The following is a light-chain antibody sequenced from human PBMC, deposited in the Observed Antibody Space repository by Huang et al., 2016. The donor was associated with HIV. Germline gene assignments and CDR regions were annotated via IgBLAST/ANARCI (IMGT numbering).Light chain of an antibody. J-gene: IGKJ5*01. V-gene: IGKV1-9*01. CDR3: QQLHSYPIT. Sequence: QLTQSPSSLSTSVGDRVIITCQASQDIANSLAWYQHKPGRAPKLLISAASTLQSGVPSRFSGGSAGTYFTLIITNLQPDDFASYYCQQLHSYPITFGQGTRLDI. CDR1: QDIANS. CDR2: AAS.